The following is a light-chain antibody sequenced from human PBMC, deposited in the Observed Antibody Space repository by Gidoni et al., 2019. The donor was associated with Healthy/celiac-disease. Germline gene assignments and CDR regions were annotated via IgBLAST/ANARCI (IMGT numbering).Light chain of an antibody. CDR2: GAS. Sequence: EIVLTQSPGTLSLSPGERVTLSCRASQSVSSSYLAWYQQKPGQAPRLLIYGASSRATGIPDSFSGSGSGTDFTLTISRLEPEDFAVYYCQQYGSSPRTFGQGTKVEIK. J-gene: IGKJ1*01. V-gene: IGKV3-20*01. CDR1: QSVSSSY. CDR3: QQYGSSPRT.